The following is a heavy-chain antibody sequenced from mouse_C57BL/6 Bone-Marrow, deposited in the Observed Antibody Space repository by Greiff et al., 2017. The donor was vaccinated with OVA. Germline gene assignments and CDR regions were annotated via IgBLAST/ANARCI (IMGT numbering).Heavy chain of an antibody. CDR2: IYPGDGDT. CDR3: ARGGYSSWFAY. J-gene: IGHJ3*01. CDR1: GYAFSSSW. D-gene: IGHD2-3*01. Sequence: VQVVESGPELVKPGASVKISCKASGYAFSSSWMNWVKQRPGKGLEWIGRIYPGDGDTNYNGKFKGKATLTADKSSSTAYMQLSSLTSEDSAVYFCARGGYSSWFAYWGQGTLVTVSA. V-gene: IGHV1-82*01.